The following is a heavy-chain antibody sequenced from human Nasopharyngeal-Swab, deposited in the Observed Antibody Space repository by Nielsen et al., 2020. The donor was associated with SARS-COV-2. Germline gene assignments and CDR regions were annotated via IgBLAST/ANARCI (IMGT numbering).Heavy chain of an antibody. D-gene: IGHD3-3*01. V-gene: IGHV4-39*01. Sequence: RQAPGKGLEWIGSLNYGGRPYYNPSLKSRVTISIDTSKNQFSLKLNSVTAADTAVYYCARGPDRNYDFWSGYYTPSSYYYYYMDVWGKGTTVTVSS. CDR3: ARGPDRNYDFWSGYYTPSSYYYYYMDV. J-gene: IGHJ6*03. CDR2: LNYGGRP.